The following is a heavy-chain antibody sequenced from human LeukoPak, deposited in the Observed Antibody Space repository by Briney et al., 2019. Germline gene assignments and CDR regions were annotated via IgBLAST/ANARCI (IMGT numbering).Heavy chain of an antibody. J-gene: IGHJ4*02. V-gene: IGHV4-61*02. CDR2: IYTSGST. CDR1: GGSISSGSYY. D-gene: IGHD3-10*01. CDR3: ASFLVRGAIKKYYFDY. Sequence: SETLSLTCTVSGGSISSGSYYWSWIRQPAGKGLEWIGRIYTSGSTNYNPSLKSRVTISVDTSKNQFSLKLSSVTAADTAVYYCASFLVRGAIKKYYFDYWGQGTLVTVSS.